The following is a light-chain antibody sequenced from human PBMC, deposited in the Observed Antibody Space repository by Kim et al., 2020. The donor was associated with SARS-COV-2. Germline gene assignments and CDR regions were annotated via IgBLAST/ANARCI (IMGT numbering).Light chain of an antibody. CDR1: QSVTRNF. Sequence: SPGERASLSCRASQSVTRNFLAWYQQKPGQAPRILIYGASIRATGIPDRFSGSGFATDFTLTISRLEPEDFAVYYCHQYDTSPRTFGQGTKVDIK. J-gene: IGKJ1*01. V-gene: IGKV3-20*01. CDR3: HQYDTSPRT. CDR2: GAS.